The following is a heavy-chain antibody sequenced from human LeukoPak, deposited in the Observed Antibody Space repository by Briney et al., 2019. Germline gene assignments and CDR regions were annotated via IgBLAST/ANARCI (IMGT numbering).Heavy chain of an antibody. CDR3: ATDRYDFWSGYYPHDAFDN. CDR2: ISSSSSYI. D-gene: IGHD3-3*01. CDR1: GFTFSSYS. V-gene: IGHV3-21*01. Sequence: GGSLRLSCAASGFTFSSYSMNWVRQAPGKGLEWVSSISSSSSYIYYADSVKGRFTISRDSAKNSLYLKMNSLRAEDTAVYYCATDRYDFWSGYYPHDAFDNWGQGTMVTVSS. J-gene: IGHJ3*02.